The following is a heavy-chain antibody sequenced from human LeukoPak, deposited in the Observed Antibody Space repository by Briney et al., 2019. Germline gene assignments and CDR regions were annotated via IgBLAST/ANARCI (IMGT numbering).Heavy chain of an antibody. D-gene: IGHD3-10*01. J-gene: IGHJ5*02. CDR1: GFTFSSYA. Sequence: GGTLRLSCAASGFTFSSYAMSWVRQAPGKGLEWVSAISGSGGSTYYADSVKGRFTISRDNSKNTLYLQMNSLRAEDTAVYYCAKLGAYYCGSGITNWFDPWGQGTLVTVFS. V-gene: IGHV3-23*01. CDR2: ISGSGGST. CDR3: AKLGAYYCGSGITNWFDP.